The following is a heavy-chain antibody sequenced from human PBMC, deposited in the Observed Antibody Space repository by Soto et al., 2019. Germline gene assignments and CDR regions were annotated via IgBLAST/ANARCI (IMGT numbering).Heavy chain of an antibody. V-gene: IGHV3-23*01. Sequence: GGSLRLSCAASGFTFSSYAMSWVRQAPGKGLEWVSAISGSGGSTYYADSVKGRFTISRDNSKNTLYLQMNSLRAEDTAVYYCAKAELGYSSGWFQEYFQHWGQGTLVTVSS. CDR1: GFTFSSYA. CDR3: AKAELGYSSGWFQEYFQH. D-gene: IGHD6-19*01. CDR2: ISGSGGST. J-gene: IGHJ1*01.